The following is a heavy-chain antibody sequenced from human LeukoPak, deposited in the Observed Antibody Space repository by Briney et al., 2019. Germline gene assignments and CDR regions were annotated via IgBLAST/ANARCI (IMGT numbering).Heavy chain of an antibody. CDR3: ARDGDYEGA. V-gene: IGHV7-4-1*02. D-gene: IGHD4-17*01. CDR1: GYTFTNYG. Sequence: ASVKVSCKTSGYTFTNYGLNWVRQAPGLGLEWMGWINTNNGNPTYAQGFTGRFVFSLDTSVSTTYLQISSLKAEDTAVYYCARDGDYEGAWGQGTLVTVSS. CDR2: INTNNGNP. J-gene: IGHJ5*02.